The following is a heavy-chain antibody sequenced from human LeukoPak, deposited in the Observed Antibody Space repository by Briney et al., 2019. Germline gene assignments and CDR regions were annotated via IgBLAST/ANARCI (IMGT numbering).Heavy chain of an antibody. CDR2: ISGSGGST. J-gene: IGHJ4*02. D-gene: IGHD6-19*01. CDR1: GFTFSSYE. V-gene: IGHV3-23*01. CDR3: AKKYSSGWYSYFDY. Sequence: PGGSLRLSCAASGFTFSSYEMNWVRQAPGKGLEWVSTISGSGGSTYYTDSVKGRFTISRDNSKNTRYLQMNSLRAEDTAVYYCAKKYSSGWYSYFDYWGQGTLVTVSS.